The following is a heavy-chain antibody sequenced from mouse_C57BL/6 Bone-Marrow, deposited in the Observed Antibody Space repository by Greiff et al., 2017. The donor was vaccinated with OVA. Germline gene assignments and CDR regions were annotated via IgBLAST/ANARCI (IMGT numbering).Heavy chain of an antibody. Sequence: EVQLQQSGAELVRPGASVKLSCTASGFNIKDDYMHWVKQRPEQGLEWIGWIDPENGDTEYASKFQGKATITADTSSNTAYLQLSSLTSEDTAVYYCTTGATVAGWYFDFWGTGTPVTVSS. D-gene: IGHD1-1*01. J-gene: IGHJ1*03. V-gene: IGHV14-4*01. CDR2: IDPENGDT. CDR1: GFNIKDDY. CDR3: TTGATVAGWYFDF.